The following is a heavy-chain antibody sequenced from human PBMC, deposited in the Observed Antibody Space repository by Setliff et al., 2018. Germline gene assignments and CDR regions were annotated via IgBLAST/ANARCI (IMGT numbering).Heavy chain of an antibody. CDR3: ARHLVVVPAATYGMDV. CDR1: GYSFTSYW. V-gene: IGHV5-51*01. CDR2: IYPGDSDT. J-gene: IGHJ6*02. D-gene: IGHD2-2*01. Sequence: GESLKISCKGSGYSFTSYWIGWVRQMPGKGLEWMGIIYPGDSDTRYSPSFQGQVTISADKSISTAYLQWSSLKASDTAMYYCARHLVVVPAATYGMDVWGQGTTVTVSS.